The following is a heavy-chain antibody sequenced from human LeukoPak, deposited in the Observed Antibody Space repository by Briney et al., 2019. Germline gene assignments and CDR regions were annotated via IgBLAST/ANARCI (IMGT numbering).Heavy chain of an antibody. CDR3: ARDRDPGIAAAGKRLGAFDI. J-gene: IGHJ3*02. V-gene: IGHV4-61*02. CDR2: IYTSGST. D-gene: IGHD6-13*01. Sequence: SETLSLTCTVSGGSISSGSYYWSWIRQPAGKGLEWIGLIYTSGSTNYNPSLKSRVTISVDTSKNQFSLKLSSVTAADTAVYYCARDRDPGIAAAGKRLGAFDIWGQGTMVTVSS. CDR1: GGSISSGSYY.